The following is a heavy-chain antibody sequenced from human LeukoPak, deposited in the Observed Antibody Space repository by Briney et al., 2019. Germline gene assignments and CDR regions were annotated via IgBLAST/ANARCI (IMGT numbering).Heavy chain of an antibody. D-gene: IGHD2-8*01. CDR2: IHYSGSS. V-gene: IGHV4-59*03. J-gene: IGHJ5*01. CDR3: ALAPNSNWFDF. CDR1: GDSTSNFY. Sequence: SETLSLTCTVSGDSTSNFYWNWIRQSPGKGPEWIGNIHYSGSSVYNPSLKSRVTISIDTSRRQFFLKLNSVTAADTAVYFCALAPNSNWFDFWGPGTLVTVSS.